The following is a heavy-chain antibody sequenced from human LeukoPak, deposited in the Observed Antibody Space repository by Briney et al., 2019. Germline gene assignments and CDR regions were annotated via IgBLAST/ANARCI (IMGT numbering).Heavy chain of an antibody. Sequence: SETLSLTCTGGSISSSSYYWGWIRQPPGKGLEWIGSIYYSGSTYYNPSLKSRVTISVDTSKNQFSLKLSSVTAADTAVYYCARVGKWEPIVDYWGQGTLVTVSS. CDR1: GSISSSSYY. CDR2: IYYSGST. CDR3: ARVGKWEPIVDY. V-gene: IGHV4-39*07. D-gene: IGHD1-26*01. J-gene: IGHJ4*02.